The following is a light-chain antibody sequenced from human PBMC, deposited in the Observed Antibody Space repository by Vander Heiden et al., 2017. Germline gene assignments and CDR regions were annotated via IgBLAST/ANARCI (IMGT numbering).Light chain of an antibody. J-gene: IGLJ2*01. CDR3: GTQDRSLSCVV. V-gene: IGLV1-51*01. CDR2: DNN. CDR1: SSSIGNSY. Sequence: QSVLTQPPSVPAAPGQKVTNSCSGSSSSIGNSYVSWHQQLPGTAPELLLYDNNKRPSGIPDRFSGSKSGTSDTLALTGLQAGAEDDYYCGTQDRSLSCVVFGGGTKLTVL.